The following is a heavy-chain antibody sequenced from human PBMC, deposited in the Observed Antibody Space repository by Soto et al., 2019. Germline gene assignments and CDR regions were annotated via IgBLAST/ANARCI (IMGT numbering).Heavy chain of an antibody. Sequence: SETLSLTCTVSGGSISSYYWSWIRQPPGKGLEWIGYIYYSGSTNYNPSLKSRVTISVDTSKNQSSLKLSSVTAADTAVYYCARDGLAVAEYDYWGQGTLVTVSS. CDR3: ARDGLAVAEYDY. D-gene: IGHD6-13*01. CDR2: IYYSGST. V-gene: IGHV4-59*01. CDR1: GGSISSYY. J-gene: IGHJ4*02.